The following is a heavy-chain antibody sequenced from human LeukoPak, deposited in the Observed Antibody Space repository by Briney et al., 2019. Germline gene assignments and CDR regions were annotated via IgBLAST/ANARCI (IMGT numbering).Heavy chain of an antibody. CDR1: GYTFTSYD. D-gene: IGHD7-27*01. J-gene: IGHJ6*02. Sequence: ASVKVSCKASGYTFTSYDINWVRQATGQGLEWMGWMNPNSGNTGYAQKFQGRVTMTRNTSISTAYMELSSLRSEDTAVYYCARTLGRNYYYYYGMDVWGQGTTVTVSS. V-gene: IGHV1-8*01. CDR3: ARTLGRNYYYYYGMDV. CDR2: MNPNSGNT.